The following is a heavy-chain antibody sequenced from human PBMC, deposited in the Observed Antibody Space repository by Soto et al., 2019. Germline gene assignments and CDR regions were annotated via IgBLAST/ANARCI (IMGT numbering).Heavy chain of an antibody. Sequence: ASVKVSCKASGYTFTSYGISWMRQAPGQGLEWMGWISAYNGNTNYAQKLQGRVTITTDTSTSTAYMELRSLRSDDTAVYYCAVAVAGLDNWFDPWGQGTLVTVSS. CDR3: AVAVAGLDNWFDP. CDR1: GYTFTSYG. J-gene: IGHJ5*02. D-gene: IGHD6-19*01. V-gene: IGHV1-18*04. CDR2: ISAYNGNT.